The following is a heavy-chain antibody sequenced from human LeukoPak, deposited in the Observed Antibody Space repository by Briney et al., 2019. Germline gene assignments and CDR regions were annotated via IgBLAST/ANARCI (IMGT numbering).Heavy chain of an antibody. CDR3: AKGRTYYDM. V-gene: IGHV3-66*01. CDR1: GFAVSRNY. Sequence: SGGSLRLSCAASGFAVSRNYMTWVRQAPGKGLEWVSVVYSGGNTRYADSVKGRFTISRDNSKNTLYLQMNSLRAEDTAVYYCAKGRTYYDMWGQGTLVTVSS. D-gene: IGHD3-9*01. CDR2: VYSGGNT. J-gene: IGHJ4*02.